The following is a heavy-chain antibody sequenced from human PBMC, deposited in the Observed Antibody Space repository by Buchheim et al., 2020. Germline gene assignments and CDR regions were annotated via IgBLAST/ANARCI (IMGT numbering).Heavy chain of an antibody. V-gene: IGHV3-23*01. CDR1: GFTSINHA. Sequence: EVQLLESGGDLVQPGGSLRLSCAGSGFTSINHALNWVRQAPGKGLEWVSSITGGGVTTYYADSVKGRFTISRDNSRRTLSLQMNSLRAEDTATYFCTRSMAVAGYSFYYYGMDVWGPGTT. J-gene: IGHJ6*02. D-gene: IGHD6-19*01. CDR2: ITGGGVTT. CDR3: TRSMAVAGYSFYYYGMDV.